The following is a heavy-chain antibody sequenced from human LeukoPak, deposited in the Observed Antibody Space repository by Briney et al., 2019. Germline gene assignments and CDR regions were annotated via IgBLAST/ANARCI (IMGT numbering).Heavy chain of an antibody. V-gene: IGHV1-2*06. D-gene: IGHD5-18*01. CDR2: INPNSDGT. Sequence: GASVKVSXKASGYTFTGYYMHWVRQAPGQGLEWMGRINPNSDGTNYAQKFQGRVTMSRDTSISTAYMELSRLRSDDTAVYYCARLMMKNTAMVLSHPNWGQGTLVTVSS. J-gene: IGHJ4*02. CDR3: ARLMMKNTAMVLSHPN. CDR1: GYTFTGYY.